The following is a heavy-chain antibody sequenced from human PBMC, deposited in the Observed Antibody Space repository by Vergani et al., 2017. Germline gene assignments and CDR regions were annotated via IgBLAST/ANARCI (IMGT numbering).Heavy chain of an antibody. V-gene: IGHV3-30*18. CDR1: GFTFSSYG. CDR2: ISYDGSNK. D-gene: IGHD2-2*02. CDR3: AKSARVVPAAIRNYYYMDV. Sequence: VQLVESGGGVVQPGRSLRLSCAASGFTFSSYGMHWVRQAPGKGLEWVAVISYDGSNKYYADSVKGRFTISRDNSKNTLYLQMNSLRAEDTAVYYCAKSARVVPAAIRNYYYMDVWGKGTTVTVSS. J-gene: IGHJ6*03.